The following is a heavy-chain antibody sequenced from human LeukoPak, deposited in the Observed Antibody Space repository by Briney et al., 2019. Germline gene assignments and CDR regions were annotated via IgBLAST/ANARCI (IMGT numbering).Heavy chain of an antibody. CDR1: GGSISSYY. Sequence: SETLSLTCTVSGGSISSYYWSWIRQPAGKGLEWIGYIYYSGSTNYNPSLKSRVTISVDTSKNQFSLKLSSVTAADTAVYYCARNRYDSSGYGVPNWFDPWGQGTLVTVSS. J-gene: IGHJ5*02. CDR2: IYYSGST. D-gene: IGHD3-22*01. V-gene: IGHV4-59*01. CDR3: ARNRYDSSGYGVPNWFDP.